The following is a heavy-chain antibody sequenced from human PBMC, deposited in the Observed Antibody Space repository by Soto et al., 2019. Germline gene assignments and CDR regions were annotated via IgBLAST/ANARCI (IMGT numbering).Heavy chain of an antibody. Sequence: XGTLCLTGTVSGGSINSYYWNWIRQPPGKGLEWIAYIYYSGSTNYNPSVKSRVTMSVDTSKNQFSLKLSSVTAADTAVYYCARASSNYIRRYNWFDPWGQGTLVTVSS. CDR2: IYYSGST. V-gene: IGHV4-59*01. J-gene: IGHJ5*02. D-gene: IGHD4-4*01. CDR3: ARASSNYIRRYNWFDP. CDR1: GGSINSYY.